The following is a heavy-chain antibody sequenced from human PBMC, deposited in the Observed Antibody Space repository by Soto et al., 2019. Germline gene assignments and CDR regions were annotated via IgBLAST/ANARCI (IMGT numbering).Heavy chain of an antibody. CDR2: IYPGDSET. D-gene: IGHD6-13*01. V-gene: IGHV5-51*01. CDR1: GYTFSNFW. CDR3: ARSPRSSPYFDY. J-gene: IGHJ4*02. Sequence: ASLKISCQCCGYTFSNFWIAWVRQLPGKGLEYMGIIYPGDSETRYSPSFHGKVTISADRSIGTAYLQWSSLEASDSAFYFCARSPRSSPYFDYWGQGALVTVSS.